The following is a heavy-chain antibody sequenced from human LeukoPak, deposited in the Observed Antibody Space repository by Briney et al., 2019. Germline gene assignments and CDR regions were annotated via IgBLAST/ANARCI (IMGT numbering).Heavy chain of an antibody. V-gene: IGHV4-39*07. CDR2: IYYNGDT. CDR3: VRASVHSGGAFDI. D-gene: IGHD2-15*01. CDR1: GGSISSSDHY. J-gene: IGHJ3*02. Sequence: SETLSLTCTVSGGSISSSDHYWGWIRQPPGKGLEWIGSIYYNGDTYYSPSLKSRVTISVDTSKNQFSLKLSSVTAADTAVYYCVRASVHSGGAFDIWGQGTVVTVSS.